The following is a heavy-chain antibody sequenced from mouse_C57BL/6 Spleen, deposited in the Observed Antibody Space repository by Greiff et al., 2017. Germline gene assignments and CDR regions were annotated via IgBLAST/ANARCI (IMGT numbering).Heavy chain of an antibody. D-gene: IGHD4-1*01. CDR3: ARGGRTGTFDY. CDR2: IDPSDSYT. J-gene: IGHJ2*01. V-gene: IGHV1-50*01. Sequence: QVQLQQPGAELVKPGASVKLSCKASGYTFTSYWMQWVKQRPGQGLEWIGEIDPSDSYTNYNQKFKGKATLTVDTSSSTAYMQLSSLTSEDSAVYYCARGGRTGTFDYWGQGTTLTVSS. CDR1: GYTFTSYW.